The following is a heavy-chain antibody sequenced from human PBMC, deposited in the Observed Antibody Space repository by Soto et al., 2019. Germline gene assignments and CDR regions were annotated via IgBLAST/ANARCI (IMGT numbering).Heavy chain of an antibody. Sequence: GASVKVSCKVSGYTLTELSMHWVRQAPGKGLEWVGGFDPEDGETIYAQKFQGRVTMTEDTSTDTAYMELSSLRSEDTAVYYCASFTHYGKYYFDYWGQGTLVTVSS. D-gene: IGHD3-16*01. V-gene: IGHV1-24*01. CDR3: ASFTHYGKYYFDY. CDR2: FDPEDGET. CDR1: GYTLTELS. J-gene: IGHJ4*02.